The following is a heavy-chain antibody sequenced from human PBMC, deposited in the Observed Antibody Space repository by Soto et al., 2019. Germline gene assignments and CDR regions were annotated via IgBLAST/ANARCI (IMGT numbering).Heavy chain of an antibody. V-gene: IGHV4-59*01. J-gene: IGHJ5*02. Sequence: PSETLSLTCTVSGGSISSYYWSWIRQPPGKGLEWIGYIYYSGSTNYNPSLKSRVTISVDTSKNQFSLKLSSVTAADTAVYYCGRKNGPVTLENWFAPWGQGTLVTV. CDR2: IYYSGST. D-gene: IGHD4-17*01. CDR3: GRKNGPVTLENWFAP. CDR1: GGSISSYY.